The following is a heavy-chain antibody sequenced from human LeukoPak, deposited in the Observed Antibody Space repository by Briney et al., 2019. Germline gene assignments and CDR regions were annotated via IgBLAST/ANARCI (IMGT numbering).Heavy chain of an antibody. CDR2: IYYSGST. J-gene: IGHJ5*02. CDR3: ARSSLWFGELGWFDP. CDR1: GGSISSSSYY. V-gene: IGHV4-39*07. Sequence: PSETLSLTCTVSGGSISSSSYYRGWIRQPPGKGLEWIGSIYYSGSTYYNPSLKSRVTISVDTSKNQFSLKLSSVTAADTAVYYCARSSLWFGELGWFDPWGQGTLVTVSS. D-gene: IGHD3-10*01.